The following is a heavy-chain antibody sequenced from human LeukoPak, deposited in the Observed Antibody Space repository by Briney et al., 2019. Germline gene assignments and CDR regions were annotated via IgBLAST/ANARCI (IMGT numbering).Heavy chain of an antibody. CDR3: ARGPRDGSGSYYFDY. CDR1: GFTFSSYG. Sequence: GRSLGLSCAASGFTFSSYGMHWVRQAPGKGLEWVAVIWYDGSNKYYADSVKGRFTISRDNSKNTLYLQMNSLRAEDTAVYYCARGPRDGSGSYYFDYWGQGTLVTVSS. V-gene: IGHV3-33*01. D-gene: IGHD3-10*01. J-gene: IGHJ4*02. CDR2: IWYDGSNK.